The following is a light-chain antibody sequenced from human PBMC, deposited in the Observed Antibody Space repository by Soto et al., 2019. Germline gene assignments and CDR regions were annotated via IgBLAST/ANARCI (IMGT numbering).Light chain of an antibody. J-gene: IGKJ1*01. Sequence: EIVLTQSPGTLSLSPGERATLSCRASQSVSSSYLAWYQQKPGQAPRLLIYGASSRATGIPDRFSGSGSGTDVTLTISRLEPEEVAVDYCQQYGSTPPWTFGQGTKVEIK. CDR2: GAS. CDR3: QQYGSTPPWT. CDR1: QSVSSSY. V-gene: IGKV3-20*01.